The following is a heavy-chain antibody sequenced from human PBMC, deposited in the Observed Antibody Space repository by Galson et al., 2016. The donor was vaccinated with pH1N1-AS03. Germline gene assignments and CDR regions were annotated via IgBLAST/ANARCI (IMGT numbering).Heavy chain of an antibody. V-gene: IGHV3-30*18. CDR3: TKDLPTRYGMDV. J-gene: IGHJ6*02. CDR1: GFTFSSFG. CDR2: ISPEGSTI. Sequence: SLRLSCAASGFTFSSFGLHWVRQAPGQGLDWVAQISPEGSTIYYADSVRGRVTISTDNFKSTLYLQLSILRGEDTAVYYCTKDLPTRYGMDVWGQGTTVTVSS.